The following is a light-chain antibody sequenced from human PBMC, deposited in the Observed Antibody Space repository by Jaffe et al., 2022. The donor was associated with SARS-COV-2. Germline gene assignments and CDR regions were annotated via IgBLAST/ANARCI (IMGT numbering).Light chain of an antibody. J-gene: IGKJ2*01. CDR3: QQRSNWPPST. CDR2: DAS. Sequence: EIVLTQSPATLSLSPGERATLSCRASQSVSSNLAWYQQKPGQAPRLLIYDASNRATGIPARFSGSGSGTDFTLTISSLEPEDFAVYYCQQRSNWPPSTFGQGTKLEIK. CDR1: QSVSSN. V-gene: IGKV3-11*01.